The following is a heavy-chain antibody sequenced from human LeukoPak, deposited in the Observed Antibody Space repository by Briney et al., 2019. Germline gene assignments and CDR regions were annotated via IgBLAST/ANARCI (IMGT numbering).Heavy chain of an antibody. CDR1: GFTFSSYE. D-gene: IGHD3-22*01. CDR3: ARGSSYYDSRDTRSVV. J-gene: IGHJ4*02. V-gene: IGHV3-48*03. Sequence: PGGSLRLSCAASGFTFSSYEMNWVRQAPGKGLEWVSYISSSGSTIYYADSVKGRFTISRDSAKNSLYLQMNSLRAEDTAVYYCARGSSYYDSRDTRSVVWGQGTLVTVSS. CDR2: ISSSGSTI.